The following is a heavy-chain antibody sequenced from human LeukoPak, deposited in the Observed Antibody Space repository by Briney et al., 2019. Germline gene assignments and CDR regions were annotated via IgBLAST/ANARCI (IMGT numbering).Heavy chain of an antibody. V-gene: IGHV4-4*02. J-gene: IGHJ6*04. CDR2: IYHSGST. CDR1: GGSISSSNW. D-gene: IGHD6-13*01. Sequence: PSGTLSLTCAVSGGSISSSNWWSWVRPPPGKGLEWIGEIYHSGSTNYNPSLKSRVTISVDKSKNQFSLKLSSVTAADTAVYYCASPGYSSSWYRPYYYYGMDVWGKGTTVTVSS. CDR3: ASPGYSSSWYRPYYYYGMDV.